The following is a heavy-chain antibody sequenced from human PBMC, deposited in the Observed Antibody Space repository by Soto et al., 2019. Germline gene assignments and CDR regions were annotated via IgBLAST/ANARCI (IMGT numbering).Heavy chain of an antibody. CDR3: EKGLSTAAAGNFDY. D-gene: IGHD6-13*01. J-gene: IGHJ4*02. V-gene: IGHV3-23*01. Sequence: GGSLRLSCAASGFTFASYAMSWVRQAPGKGLEWVSGISGSGGNTYNADSVKGRFTISRDNSKNTLYLDMISLRAEDTAVYYCEKGLSTAAAGNFDYWGQRNLLTVS. CDR2: ISGSGGNT. CDR1: GFTFASYA.